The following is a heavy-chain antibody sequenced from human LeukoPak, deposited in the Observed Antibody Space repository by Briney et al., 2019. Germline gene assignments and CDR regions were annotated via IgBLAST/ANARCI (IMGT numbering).Heavy chain of an antibody. CDR2: MNPNSGNT. V-gene: IGHV1-8*01. CDR1: GYTFTTYD. CDR3: AVSGNKAWSDY. J-gene: IGHJ4*02. D-gene: IGHD1-26*01. Sequence: ASVKVSCKASGYTFTTYDINWVRQATGQGLEWMGWMNPNSGNTGYAQKFQGRVTMTRDTSISTAYMELSSLRPEGTAVYYCAVSGNKAWSDYWGQGTLVTVSS.